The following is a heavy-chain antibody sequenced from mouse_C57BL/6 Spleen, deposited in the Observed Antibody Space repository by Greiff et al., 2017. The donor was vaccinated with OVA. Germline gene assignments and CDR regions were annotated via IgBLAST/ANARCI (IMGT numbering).Heavy chain of an antibody. V-gene: IGHV1-62-2*01. D-gene: IGHD2-5*01. CDR3: ARHEESYSNYEGVWYFDV. Sequence: QVQLKESGAELVKPGASVKLSCKASGYTFTEYTIHWVKQRSGQGLEWIGWFYPGSGSIKYNEKFKDKATLTADKSSSTVYMELSRLTSEDSAVYFCARHEESYSNYEGVWYFDVWGTGTTVTVSS. CDR2: FYPGSGSI. J-gene: IGHJ1*03. CDR1: GYTFTEYT.